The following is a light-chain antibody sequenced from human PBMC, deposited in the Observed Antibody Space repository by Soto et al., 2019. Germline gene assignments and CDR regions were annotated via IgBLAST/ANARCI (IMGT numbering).Light chain of an antibody. V-gene: IGKV3-20*01. CDR3: QQYRSSPRT. CDR1: QSVSSSY. J-gene: IGKJ2*01. Sequence: EIVLTQSPGTLSLSPGERATLSCRASQSVSSSYLAWYQQTPGQAPRLLIYGASSMATGIPDTFSGSGSGTGFTLTISRLEPEAFAVYYCQQYRSSPRTFGQGTKLEIK. CDR2: GAS.